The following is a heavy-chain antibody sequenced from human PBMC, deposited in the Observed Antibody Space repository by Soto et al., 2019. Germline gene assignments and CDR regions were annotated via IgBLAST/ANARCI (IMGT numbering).Heavy chain of an antibody. J-gene: IGHJ5*02. CDR2: IYYSGNT. CDR1: GGSIRSGHYF. V-gene: IGHV4-30-4*01. Sequence: SETLSLTCTVSGGSIRSGHYFWSWIRQPPGMGLEWIGYIYYSGNTYYNPSLKSRLTILVDTSKNQFPLKLSSVTAADTAVYYFARGAEYNAGDSRWFDPWGQGTLVTVSS. CDR3: ARGAEYNAGDSRWFDP. D-gene: IGHD1-20*01.